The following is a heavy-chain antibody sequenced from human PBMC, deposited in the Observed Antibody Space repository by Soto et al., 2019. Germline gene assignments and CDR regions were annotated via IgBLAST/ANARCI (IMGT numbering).Heavy chain of an antibody. Sequence: QVQLQQWGAGLLKPSETVSLTCAVYGGSFIGYYGTWIRQPPGKGLEWIGEINHSGSTIYNPSLKSRITISADTSKNQFSLRLSSVTAADTAVYYCATLGYYDFWSGFRKGNWFDPWGQGTLVTVSS. CDR3: ATLGYYDFWSGFRKGNWFDP. CDR2: INHSGST. V-gene: IGHV4-34*01. J-gene: IGHJ5*02. CDR1: GGSFIGYY. D-gene: IGHD3-3*01.